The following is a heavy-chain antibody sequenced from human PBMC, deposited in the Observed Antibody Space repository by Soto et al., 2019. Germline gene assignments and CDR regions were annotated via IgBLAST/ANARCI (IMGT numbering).Heavy chain of an antibody. V-gene: IGHV4-59*01. J-gene: IGHJ3*02. CDR2: IFYSGST. Sequence: QVQLQESGPGLVKPSETLSLTCTVSGGSISSYYWSWIRQPPGKGLDWIGYIFYSGSTNYNPSLKSRVTISVDTSKNQFSLKLSSVTAADTAVYYCARVSGYSYGYDAFEIWGHGTMVTVSS. CDR3: ARVSGYSYGYDAFEI. D-gene: IGHD5-18*01. CDR1: GGSISSYY.